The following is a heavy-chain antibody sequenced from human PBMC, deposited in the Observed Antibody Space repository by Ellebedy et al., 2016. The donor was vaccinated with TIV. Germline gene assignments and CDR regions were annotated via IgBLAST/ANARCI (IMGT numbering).Heavy chain of an antibody. CDR1: GFTVRTYW. Sequence: GESLKISCAASGFTVRTYWLHWVRQPPGKGLVWVSRIKSDGSSPNYAGSVKGRFTISRDNAKTTLHLQMNSLRVADTAVYYCATPFYDDSGYYNDYWGQGTLVAVSP. V-gene: IGHV3-74*01. J-gene: IGHJ4*02. CDR2: IKSDGSSP. D-gene: IGHD3-22*01. CDR3: ATPFYDDSGYYNDY.